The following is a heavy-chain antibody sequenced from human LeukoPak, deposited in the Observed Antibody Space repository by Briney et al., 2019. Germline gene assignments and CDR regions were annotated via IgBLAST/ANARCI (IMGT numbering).Heavy chain of an antibody. CDR2: IGDSGATT. J-gene: IGHJ4*02. CDR1: GITLSSYA. V-gene: IGHV3-23*01. CDR3: ARFHYYGSGAYYLSY. Sequence: PGGSLRLSCAASGITLSSYAMTWVRQAPGKGLEWVSDIGDSGATTYYADSVKGRFTISRDNSKNTLYLQMSSLRAEDTAVYFCARFHYYGSGAYYLSYWGQGTLVTVSS. D-gene: IGHD3-10*01.